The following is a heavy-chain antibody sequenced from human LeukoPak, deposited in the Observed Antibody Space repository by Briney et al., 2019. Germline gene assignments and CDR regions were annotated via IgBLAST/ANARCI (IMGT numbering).Heavy chain of an antibody. CDR1: GFTFDDYA. V-gene: IGHV3-9*03. CDR3: AKDMYYYDSSGYSRPLGAFDI. CDR2: ISWNSGSI. J-gene: IGHJ3*02. D-gene: IGHD3-22*01. Sequence: GRSLRLSCAASGFTFDDYAMHWVRQAPGKGLEWVSGISWNSGSIGYADSVKGRFTISRDNAKNSLYLQMNSLRAEDMALYYCAKDMYYYDSSGYSRPLGAFDIWGQGTMVTVSS.